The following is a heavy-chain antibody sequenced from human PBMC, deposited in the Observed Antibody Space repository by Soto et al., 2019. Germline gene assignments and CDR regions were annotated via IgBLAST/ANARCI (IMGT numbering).Heavy chain of an antibody. J-gene: IGHJ4*02. CDR2: IDSSGST. CDR3: ASRYLY. V-gene: IGHV4-30-4*01. Sequence: SETLSLTCTVSGDSISNGDYYWSWIRQPPGRGLEWIGYIDSSGSTYYNPSLESRLTMSVDMSKNQFSLRLTSVTAADTAVYYCASRYLYWGQGLLVTVSS. CDR1: GDSISNGDYY. D-gene: IGHD3-16*02.